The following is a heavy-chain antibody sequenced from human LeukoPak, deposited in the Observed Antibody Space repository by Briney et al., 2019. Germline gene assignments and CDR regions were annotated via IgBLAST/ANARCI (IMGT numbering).Heavy chain of an antibody. CDR3: ARGRIAAAGTVPNYFDY. Sequence: PSETLSLTCAVYGGSFSGYYWSWIRQPPGKGLEWIGEINHSGSTNYNPSLKSRVTISVDTSKNQFSLKLSSVTAADTAVYYCARGRIAAAGTVPNYFDYWGQGTLVAVSS. V-gene: IGHV4-34*01. CDR2: INHSGST. D-gene: IGHD6-13*01. J-gene: IGHJ4*02. CDR1: GGSFSGYY.